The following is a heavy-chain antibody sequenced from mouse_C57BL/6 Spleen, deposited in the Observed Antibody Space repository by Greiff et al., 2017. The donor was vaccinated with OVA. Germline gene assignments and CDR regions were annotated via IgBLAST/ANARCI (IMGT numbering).Heavy chain of an antibody. V-gene: IGHV1-82*01. CDR1: GYAFSSSW. D-gene: IGHD2-4*01. Sequence: VQLQQSGPELVKPGASVKISCKASGYAFSSSWMNWVKQRPGKGLEWIGRIYPGDGDTNYNGKFKGKATLTAAKSSSTAYMQLDSLTSEDSAVYFCAHDSWFAYWGQGPLVTVSA. J-gene: IGHJ3*01. CDR2: IYPGDGDT. CDR3: AHDSWFAY.